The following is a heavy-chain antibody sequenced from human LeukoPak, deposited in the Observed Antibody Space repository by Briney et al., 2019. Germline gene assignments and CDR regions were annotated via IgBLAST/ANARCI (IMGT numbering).Heavy chain of an antibody. CDR2: IYHSGST. D-gene: IGHD3-22*01. Sequence: SETLSLTCTVSGGSISNSSYYWGWIRQPPGKGLECIGNIYHSGSTYYNPSLKSRVTISVDTSKNQFSLKLSSVTAADTAVYYCARQSSYYYDSSGYFDYWGQGTLVTVSS. V-gene: IGHV4-39*01. J-gene: IGHJ4*02. CDR3: ARQSSYYYDSSGYFDY. CDR1: GGSISNSSYY.